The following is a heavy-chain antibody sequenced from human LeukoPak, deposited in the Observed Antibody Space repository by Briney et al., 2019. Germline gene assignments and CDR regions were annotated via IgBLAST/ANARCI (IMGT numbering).Heavy chain of an antibody. CDR2: IYYSGST. J-gene: IGHJ4*02. CDR3: ARKEYVLRHFDY. D-gene: IGHD2/OR15-2a*01. Sequence: SETLSLTCTVSGGSISSGGYYWSWIRQHPGKGLEWIGYIYYSGSTYYNPSLKSRVTISVDTSKNQFSLKLSSVTAADTAVYYCARKEYVLRHFDYWGQGTLVTVSS. V-gene: IGHV4-31*03. CDR1: GGSISSGGYY.